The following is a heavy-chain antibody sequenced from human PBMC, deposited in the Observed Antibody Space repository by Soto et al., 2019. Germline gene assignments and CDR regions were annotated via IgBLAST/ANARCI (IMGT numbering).Heavy chain of an antibody. V-gene: IGHV4-39*01. D-gene: IGHD3-10*01. Sequence: SETLSLTCTVSGGSISSSSYYWGWIRQPPGKGLEWIGSIYYSGGTYYNPSLKSRVTISVDTSKNQFSLKLSSVTAADTAVYYCARQKTEYYYGSGTPTSWFDPWGQGTLVTVS. CDR2: IYYSGGT. J-gene: IGHJ5*02. CDR1: GGSISSSSYY. CDR3: ARQKTEYYYGSGTPTSWFDP.